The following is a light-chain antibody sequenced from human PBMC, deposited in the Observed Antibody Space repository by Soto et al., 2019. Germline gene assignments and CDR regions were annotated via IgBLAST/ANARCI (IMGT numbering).Light chain of an antibody. CDR2: RNN. Sequence: QSALTQPRSASGTPGQRVTISCSGSSSNIGSNYVFWYQHLPGTAPKLLIYRNNQRPSGVPDRFSGSKSGTSASLAISGLRSEDETDYYCAAWDDSLSGVVFGGGTKVTVL. V-gene: IGLV1-47*01. CDR1: SSNIGSNY. J-gene: IGLJ2*01. CDR3: AAWDDSLSGVV.